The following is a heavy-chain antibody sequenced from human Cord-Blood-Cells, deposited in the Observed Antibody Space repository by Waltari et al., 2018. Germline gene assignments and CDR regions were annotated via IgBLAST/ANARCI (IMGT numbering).Heavy chain of an antibody. V-gene: IGHV1-69*04. CDR2: NIPILGIA. CDR1: AGTVSSYA. Sequence: QVQLVQSGAEVVKPGSSVKVSCKPSAGTVSSYALSWVRQAPGQGLEWMGGNIPILGIANYAQKFQGRVTITADESTSTAYMELSSLRSEDTAVYYCARGYGDYENSWGQGTLVTVSS. D-gene: IGHD4-17*01. J-gene: IGHJ4*02. CDR3: ARGYGDYENS.